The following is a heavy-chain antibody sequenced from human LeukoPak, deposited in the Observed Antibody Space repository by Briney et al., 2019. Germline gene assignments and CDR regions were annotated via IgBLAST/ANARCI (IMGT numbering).Heavy chain of an antibody. Sequence: ASVKVSCKASGYTFTTYAMHWVRQAPGQRLEWMGWINAGNGNTKYSQKFQARVTITRDTSASTAYMELSSLRSEDTAVYYCARFRPPIGSGRIHYYGMDVWGQGTTVTVSS. J-gene: IGHJ6*02. D-gene: IGHD1-26*01. CDR2: INAGNGNT. CDR3: ARFRPPIGSGRIHYYGMDV. V-gene: IGHV1-3*01. CDR1: GYTFTTYA.